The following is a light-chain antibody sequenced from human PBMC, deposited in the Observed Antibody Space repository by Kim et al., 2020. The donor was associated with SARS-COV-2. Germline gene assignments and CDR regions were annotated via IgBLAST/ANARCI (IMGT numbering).Light chain of an antibody. CDR3: QQYNSYPIT. CDR1: QGISKS. Sequence: IQMTQSPSSLSASVGVRVTITCRASQGISKSLAWFQQKPGKAPKSLIHGASTLEGGVPSKFSGSGSGTEFTLTINSLQPEDFAIYYCQQYNSYPITFGQGTRLEIK. CDR2: GAS. J-gene: IGKJ5*01. V-gene: IGKV1-16*02.